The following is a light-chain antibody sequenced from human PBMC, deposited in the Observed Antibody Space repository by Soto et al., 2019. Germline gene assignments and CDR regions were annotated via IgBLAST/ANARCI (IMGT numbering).Light chain of an antibody. CDR1: QSISSY. CDR3: QHLNTYPIT. Sequence: IQLTQTPSSLSDSVRDRVTIACRASQSISSYLNWYQQKPGKAPELLIYAASTLHSGVPSRFSGSGSGTDFTLTISSLQPEDFATYYCQHLNTYPITFGPGTRVEIK. V-gene: IGKV1-9*01. J-gene: IGKJ5*01. CDR2: AAS.